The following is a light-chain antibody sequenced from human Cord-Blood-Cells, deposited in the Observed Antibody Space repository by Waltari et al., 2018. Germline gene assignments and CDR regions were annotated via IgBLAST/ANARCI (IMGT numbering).Light chain of an antibody. CDR2: DAS. CDR1: QSVSSY. V-gene: IGKV3-11*01. J-gene: IGKJ3*01. Sequence: IVLTQSPATLSLSPGEKATLSCRGSQSVSSYLSGYQQKPGQAPRLLIYDASNRATGIPARFSGSGSGTDFTLTISSLEPEDFAVYYCQQRSNWPPFTFGPGTKVDIK. CDR3: QQRSNWPPFT.